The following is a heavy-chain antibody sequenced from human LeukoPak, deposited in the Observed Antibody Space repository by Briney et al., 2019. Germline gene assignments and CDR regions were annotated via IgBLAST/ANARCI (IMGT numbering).Heavy chain of an antibody. CDR2: ISGSGGST. J-gene: IGHJ4*02. V-gene: IGHV3-23*01. D-gene: IGHD2-15*01. CDR1: GFTFSSYG. Sequence: GRSLRLSCAASGFTFSSYGMHWVRQAPGGGLEWVSAISGSGGSTYYADSVKGRFTISRDNSKNTLYLQMNSLRAEDTAVYYCAKVSREGRRSSHYYFDYWGQGTLVTVSS. CDR3: AKVSREGRRSSHYYFDY.